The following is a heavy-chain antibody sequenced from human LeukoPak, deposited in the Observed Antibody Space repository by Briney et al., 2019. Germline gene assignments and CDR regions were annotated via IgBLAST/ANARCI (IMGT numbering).Heavy chain of an antibody. D-gene: IGHD4-11*01. CDR1: GGSISRGGYY. J-gene: IGHJ4*02. CDR2: IYYSGSI. V-gene: IGHV4-31*03. Sequence: SETLSLTCTVSGGSISRGGYYWSWIRQHPGKGLEYIGYIYYSGSIYYNPSLKSRVTISLDPSKNQFSLKLSSVTAADTAVYYCARDAIVRDYSNSDYWGQGTLVTVSS. CDR3: ARDAIVRDYSNSDY.